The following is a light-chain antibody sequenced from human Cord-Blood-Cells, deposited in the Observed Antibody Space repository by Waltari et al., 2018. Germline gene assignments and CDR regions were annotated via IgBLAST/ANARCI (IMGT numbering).Light chain of an antibody. CDR1: SSDVGSYNL. J-gene: IGLJ2*01. Sequence: QSALTPPASVSGSPGQSITISCTRTSSDVGSYNLVSWYQQHPGNTPKLMLYEGSNRPSGVSNRFSGSKSGNPASLTISGLQAEAEADYTCCSYAGSSTVVFGGGTKLTVL. CDR2: EGS. V-gene: IGLV2-23*01. CDR3: CSYAGSSTVV.